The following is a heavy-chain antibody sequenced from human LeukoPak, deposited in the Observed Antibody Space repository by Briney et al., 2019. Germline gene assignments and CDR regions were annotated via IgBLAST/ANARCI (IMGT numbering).Heavy chain of an antibody. D-gene: IGHD3-10*01. J-gene: IGHJ4*02. V-gene: IGHV1-2*02. CDR1: GYTFTGYY. CDR2: INPNSGGT. CDR3: ARGRGSGSYEAFDY. Sequence: ASVKVSCKGSGYTFTGYYMHWVRQAPGQGLEWMGWINPNSGGTNYAQKFQGRVTMTSDTSISTAYMELSRLRSDDTAVYYCARGRGSGSYEAFDYWGQGTLVTVSS.